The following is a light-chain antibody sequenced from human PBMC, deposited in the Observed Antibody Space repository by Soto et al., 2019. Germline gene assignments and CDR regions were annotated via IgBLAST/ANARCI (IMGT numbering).Light chain of an antibody. CDR2: DVN. CDR1: GSDVGRYDY. Sequence: QSALTQPRSVSGSPGQSVTISCTGTGSDVGRYDYVSWYQQYPGKAPNIIIQDVNKWPSGVPDRFSGSKSGNTASLTISGLLPEDEADYYCCSYAGTFTWVFGTGTKVTVL. V-gene: IGLV2-11*01. CDR3: CSYAGTFTWV. J-gene: IGLJ1*01.